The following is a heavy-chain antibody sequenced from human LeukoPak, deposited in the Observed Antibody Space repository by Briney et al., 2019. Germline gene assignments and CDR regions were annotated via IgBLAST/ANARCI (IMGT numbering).Heavy chain of an antibody. Sequence: GGSLRLSCAASGFTFSSYSMNWVRQAPGKGLEWVSSISSSSSYIYYADSAKGRFTISRDNAKSSLYLQMNSLRAEDTAVYYCARDGGLNYDFWSGRSYNWFDPWGQGTLVTVSS. J-gene: IGHJ5*02. CDR2: ISSSSSYI. CDR3: ARDGGLNYDFWSGRSYNWFDP. D-gene: IGHD3-3*01. CDR1: GFTFSSYS. V-gene: IGHV3-21*01.